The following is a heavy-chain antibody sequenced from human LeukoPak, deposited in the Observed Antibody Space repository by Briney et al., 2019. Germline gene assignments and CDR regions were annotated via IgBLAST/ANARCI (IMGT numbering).Heavy chain of an antibody. CDR3: ARSGAVDWCLDI. J-gene: IGHJ3*02. CDR2: ISSSSSYI. CDR1: GFTFSSYS. V-gene: IGHV3-21*01. D-gene: IGHD3-9*01. Sequence: GGSLRLSCAASGFTFSSYSMNWVRQAPGKGLEWVSSISSSSSYIYYADSVKGRFTISRDNAKNSLYLQMNSLRAEDTAVYYCARSGAVDWCLDIWGQGTTVTVSS.